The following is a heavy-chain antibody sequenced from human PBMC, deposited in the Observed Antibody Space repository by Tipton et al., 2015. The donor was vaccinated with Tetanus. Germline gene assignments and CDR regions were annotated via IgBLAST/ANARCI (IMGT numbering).Heavy chain of an antibody. CDR1: GEALSNGDYY. D-gene: IGHD4-17*01. CDR3: ARLYRPRRYYGDFTDY. J-gene: IGHJ4*02. CDR2: IYYSGST. Sequence: GEALSNGDYYWSWIRQPPGKGLESIGYIYYSGSTYYNPSLKSRVTISVDTSKNQFSLRLSSVTAADTAVYFCARLYRPRRYYGDFTDYWGQGTLVTVSS. V-gene: IGHV4-30-4*01.